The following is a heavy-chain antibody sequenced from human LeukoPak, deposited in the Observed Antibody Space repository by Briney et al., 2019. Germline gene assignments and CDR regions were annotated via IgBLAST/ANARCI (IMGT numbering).Heavy chain of an antibody. CDR1: GGSISSYY. CDR2: IYYSGST. V-gene: IGHV4-59*01. CDR3: ARDRNWFDP. J-gene: IGHJ5*02. Sequence: SETLSLTCTVSGGSISSYYWSWIRQPPGKGLEWIGYIYYSGSTNYNPSLKSRVTISVDTSKNQFSLKLSSVTAADTAVYYCARDRNWFDPWGQGTLVTVSS.